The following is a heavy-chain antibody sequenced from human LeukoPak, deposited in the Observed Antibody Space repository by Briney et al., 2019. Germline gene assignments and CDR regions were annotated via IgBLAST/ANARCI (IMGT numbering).Heavy chain of an antibody. CDR1: GFTFSSYG. V-gene: IGHV3-30*03. CDR3: AMGTYFYGVDV. Sequence: PGRSLRLSCAASGFTFSSYGMHWVRQAPGKGLEWVAGTSYDGSNKYYADSVKGRFTISRDNSKNTLYLQMNSLRAEDTAVYYCAMGTYFYGVDVWGQGTTVTVSS. D-gene: IGHD7-27*01. CDR2: TSYDGSNK. J-gene: IGHJ6*02.